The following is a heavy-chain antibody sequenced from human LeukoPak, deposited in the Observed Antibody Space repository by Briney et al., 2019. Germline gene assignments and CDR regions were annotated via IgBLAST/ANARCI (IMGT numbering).Heavy chain of an antibody. Sequence: PGGSLRLSCAASGFTFSSYSMNWVRQAPGKGLEWVANINQDGSDKQYVDSVKGRFTISRDNAKNSLYLQINSLRAEDTAVYYCARDGVRDGLYFDYWGQGTLVTVSS. CDR2: INQDGSDK. J-gene: IGHJ4*02. V-gene: IGHV3-7*01. D-gene: IGHD5-24*01. CDR3: ARDGVRDGLYFDY. CDR1: GFTFSSYS.